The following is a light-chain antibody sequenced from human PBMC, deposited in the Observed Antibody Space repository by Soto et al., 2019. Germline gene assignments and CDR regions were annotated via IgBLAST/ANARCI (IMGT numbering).Light chain of an antibody. V-gene: IGKV3-11*01. CDR3: QQRSNWPPLT. CDR1: QGVSSY. CDR2: DAC. Sequence: EIVLTQSPATLSLSPGERATLSCRSSQGVSSYLAWYQQKPGQAPRLLIYDACNRATGIPARFSGSGSGTDVTLAISSLEPGDFEGYYCQQRSNWPPLTFDGGTKVEIK. J-gene: IGKJ4*01.